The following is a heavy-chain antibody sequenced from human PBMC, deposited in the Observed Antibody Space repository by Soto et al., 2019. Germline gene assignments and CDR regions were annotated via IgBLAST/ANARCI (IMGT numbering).Heavy chain of an antibody. Sequence: SLRLSCAASGFTFSSYGMHWVRQAPGKGLEWVAVIWYDGSNKYYADSVKGRFTISRDNSKNTLYLQMNSLRAEDTAVYYCARETYYYDSSGYYGGMDVWGQGTTVTVSS. CDR2: IWYDGSNK. D-gene: IGHD3-22*01. CDR1: GFTFSSYG. CDR3: ARETYYYDSSGYYGGMDV. J-gene: IGHJ6*02. V-gene: IGHV3-33*01.